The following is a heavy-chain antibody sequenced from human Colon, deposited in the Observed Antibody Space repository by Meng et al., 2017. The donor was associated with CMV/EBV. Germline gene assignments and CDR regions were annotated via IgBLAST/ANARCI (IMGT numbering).Heavy chain of an antibody. J-gene: IGHJ4*02. CDR1: GFTFSTQY. D-gene: IGHD2-15*01. V-gene: IGHV1-46*01. CDR3: TRDIVL. CDR2: IKTSGGST. Sequence: EQLVQSGAEVKKPGASVKVSCKASGFTFSTQYIHWVRQAPGQGLEWLGIIKTSGGSTGYAQKFQGRVTMTRDTSTSTVYMELSSLRSEDTAMYYCTRDIVLWGQGTLVTVSS.